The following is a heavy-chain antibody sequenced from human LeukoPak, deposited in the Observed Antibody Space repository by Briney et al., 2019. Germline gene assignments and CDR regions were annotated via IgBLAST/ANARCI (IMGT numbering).Heavy chain of an antibody. D-gene: IGHD2-2*01. J-gene: IGHJ6*02. CDR1: GFTFSSYS. Sequence: GGSLRLSCAASGFTFSSYSMNWVRQAPGKGLEWASSISSSSSYIYYADSVKGRFTISRDNAKNSLYLQMNSLRAEDTAVYYCARDYCSSTSCSSPIPYYYYGMDVWGQGTTVTVSS. CDR3: ARDYCSSTSCSSPIPYYYYGMDV. CDR2: ISSSSSYI. V-gene: IGHV3-21*01.